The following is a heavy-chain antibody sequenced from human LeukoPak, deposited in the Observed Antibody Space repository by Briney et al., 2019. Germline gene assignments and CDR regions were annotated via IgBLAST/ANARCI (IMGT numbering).Heavy chain of an antibody. Sequence: SETLSLTCTASGGTISSYYWSWIRQPPGKGLEWIGYIYYSGSTNYNPSLKSRVTISVDTSKNQFSLKLSSVNAADTAVYYCARNGMPPGFDYWGQGTLVTVSS. CDR1: GGTISSYY. D-gene: IGHD2-2*01. V-gene: IGHV4-59*08. J-gene: IGHJ4*02. CDR3: ARNGMPPGFDY. CDR2: IYYSGST.